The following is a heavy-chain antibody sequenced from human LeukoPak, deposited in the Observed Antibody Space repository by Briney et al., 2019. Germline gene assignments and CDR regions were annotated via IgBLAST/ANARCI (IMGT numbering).Heavy chain of an antibody. CDR3: ARGPPYSSGWHWGHPFDY. V-gene: IGHV4-34*01. J-gene: IGHJ4*02. Sequence: SETLSLTCTVSGGSISSYYWSWIRQPPGKGLEWIGEINHSGSTNCNPSLKSRVTISVDTSKNQFSLKLSSVTAADTAVYYCARGPPYSSGWHWGHPFDYWGQGTLVTVSS. CDR2: INHSGST. D-gene: IGHD6-19*01. CDR1: GGSISSYY.